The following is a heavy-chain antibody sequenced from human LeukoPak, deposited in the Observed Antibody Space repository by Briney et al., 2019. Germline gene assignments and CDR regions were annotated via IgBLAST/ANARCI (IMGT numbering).Heavy chain of an antibody. Sequence: GGSLRLSCAASGFTFSSYAMHWVRQAPGKGLEWVAVISYDGSNKYYADSVKGRFTISRDNSKNTLYLQMNSLRAEDTAVYYCAKDRAQWLVPSAFDIWGQGTMVTVSS. V-gene: IGHV3-30-3*01. J-gene: IGHJ3*02. CDR1: GFTFSSYA. CDR3: AKDRAQWLVPSAFDI. CDR2: ISYDGSNK. D-gene: IGHD6-19*01.